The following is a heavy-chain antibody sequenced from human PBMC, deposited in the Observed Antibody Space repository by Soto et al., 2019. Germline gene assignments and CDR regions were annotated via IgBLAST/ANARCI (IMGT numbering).Heavy chain of an antibody. CDR2: IYYSGST. D-gene: IGHD6-13*01. J-gene: IGHJ4*02. CDR1: TFSISSYY. Sequence: SETLSLTCTVSTFSISSYYWSWIRQPPGKGLEWIGYIYYSGSTSYNPSLKSRVTISLDTSKNQFSLKLSSVTAADSAVYYCATMYSSSWYYFDYWAQGTLVTVSS. V-gene: IGHV4-59*08. CDR3: ATMYSSSWYYFDY.